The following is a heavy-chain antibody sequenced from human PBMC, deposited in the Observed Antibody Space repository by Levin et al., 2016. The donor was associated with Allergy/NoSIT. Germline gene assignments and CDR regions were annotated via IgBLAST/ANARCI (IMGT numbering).Heavy chain of an antibody. CDR2: INSDGSVT. Sequence: WIRQPPGKGLVWVSRINSDGSVTNYADSVKGRFTISRDNAKNTLYLQMNSLRAEDTAVYYCARGQGGDGYNLWGYWGQGTLVTVSS. CDR3: ARGQGGDGYNLWGY. J-gene: IGHJ4*02. V-gene: IGHV3-74*01. D-gene: IGHD5-24*01.